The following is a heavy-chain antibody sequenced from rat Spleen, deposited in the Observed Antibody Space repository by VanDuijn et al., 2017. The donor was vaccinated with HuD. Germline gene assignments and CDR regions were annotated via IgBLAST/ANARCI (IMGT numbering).Heavy chain of an antibody. CDR2: ISTSGTNT. CDR3: ARHSTGKGFGY. V-gene: IGHV5-25*01. D-gene: IGHD5-1*01. J-gene: IGHJ3*01. Sequence: EVQLVESGGGLVQPGRSMKLSCAASGFTFSNDYMAWVRQAPTQGLEWVASISTSGTNTYYRDSVKGRFTISRDNAKSTLYLQMDSLRSEDTATYYFARHSTGKGFGYWGQGTLVTVSS. CDR1: GFTFSNDY.